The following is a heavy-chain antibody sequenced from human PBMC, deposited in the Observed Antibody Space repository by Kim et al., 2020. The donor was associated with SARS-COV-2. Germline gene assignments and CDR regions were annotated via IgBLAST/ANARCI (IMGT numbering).Heavy chain of an antibody. D-gene: IGHD2-15*01. CDR1: GGTFSSYA. Sequence: SVKVSCKASGGTFSSYAISWVRQAPGQGLEWMGGIIPIFGTANYAQKFQGRVTITADESTSTAYMELSSLRSEDTAVYYCARARGGAKFLNCSGGSCYSGDAFDIWGQGTMVTVSS. V-gene: IGHV1-69*13. J-gene: IGHJ3*02. CDR3: ARARGGAKFLNCSGGSCYSGDAFDI. CDR2: IIPIFGTA.